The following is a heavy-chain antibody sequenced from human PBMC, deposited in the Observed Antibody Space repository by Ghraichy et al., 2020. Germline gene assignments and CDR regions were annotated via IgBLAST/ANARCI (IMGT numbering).Heavy chain of an antibody. D-gene: IGHD3-22*01. CDR1: GGSFSGYY. V-gene: IGHV4-34*01. CDR3: AGTTYYYDSSGYIY. CDR2: INHSGST. J-gene: IGHJ4*02. Sequence: SETLSLTCAVYGGSFSGYYWSWIRQPPGKGLEWIGEINHSGSTNYNPSLKSRVTISVDTSKNQFSLKLSSVTAADTAVYYCAGTTYYYDSSGYIYWGQGTLVTVSS.